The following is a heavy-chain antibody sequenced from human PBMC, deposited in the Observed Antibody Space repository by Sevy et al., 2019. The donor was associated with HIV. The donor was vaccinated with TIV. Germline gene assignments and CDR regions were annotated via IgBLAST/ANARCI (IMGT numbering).Heavy chain of an antibody. CDR3: ARASHMITFGGVIVIDGIDY. CDR1: GLTFSNYA. J-gene: IGHJ4*02. V-gene: IGHV3-30*09. D-gene: IGHD3-16*02. CDR2: ISYDGSNK. Sequence: GGSLRLSCAASGLTFSNYAIHWVRQAPGKGLEWVAVISYDGSNKDYADSVKGRFAISGDNSKNTLYLQMNSLRVEDTAVYYCARASHMITFGGVIVIDGIDYWGQGTLVTVSS.